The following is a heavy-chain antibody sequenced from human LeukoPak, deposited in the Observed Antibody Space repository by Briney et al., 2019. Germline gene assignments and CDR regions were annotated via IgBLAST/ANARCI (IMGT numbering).Heavy chain of an antibody. CDR2: IKQDGSEK. D-gene: IGHD5-18*01. Sequence: PGGSLRLSCAASGFTFSSYWMSWVRQAPGKGLEWVANIKQDGSEKYYVDSVKGRFTISRDNAKNSLYLQMNSLRAEDTAVYYCARDTTFGSYGLWGRYYYMDVWGKGTTVTISS. CDR3: ARDTTFGSYGLWGRYYYMDV. V-gene: IGHV3-7*01. CDR1: GFTFSSYW. J-gene: IGHJ6*03.